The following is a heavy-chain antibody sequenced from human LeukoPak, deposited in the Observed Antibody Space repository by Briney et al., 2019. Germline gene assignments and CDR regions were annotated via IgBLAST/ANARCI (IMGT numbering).Heavy chain of an antibody. Sequence: GGSLRLSCAASGFSFSSYGMHWVRQAPGKGLEWVAVIWYDGSNKYYADSVKGRFTISRDNSKNTLYLQMNSLKAEDTAVYYCALKEGYYYDSSGSDYWGQGTLVTVSS. D-gene: IGHD3-22*01. J-gene: IGHJ4*02. CDR3: ALKEGYYYDSSGSDY. CDR2: IWYDGSNK. CDR1: GFSFSSYG. V-gene: IGHV3-33*01.